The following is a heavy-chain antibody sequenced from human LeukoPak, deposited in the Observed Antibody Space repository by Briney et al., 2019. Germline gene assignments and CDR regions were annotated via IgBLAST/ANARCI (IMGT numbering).Heavy chain of an antibody. CDR3: ARRVLTYYYGSGSRFDY. Sequence: ASVKVSCKASGYTFTGYYMHWVRQAPGQGLEWMGWMNPNSGNTGYAQKFQGRVTMTRNTSISTAYMELSSLRSEDTAVYYCARRVLTYYYGSGSRFDYWGQGTLVTVSS. V-gene: IGHV1-8*02. D-gene: IGHD3-10*01. CDR1: GYTFTGYY. CDR2: MNPNSGNT. J-gene: IGHJ4*02.